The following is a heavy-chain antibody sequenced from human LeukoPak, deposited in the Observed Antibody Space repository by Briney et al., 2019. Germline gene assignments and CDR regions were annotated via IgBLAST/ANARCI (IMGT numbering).Heavy chain of an antibody. CDR2: INHSGST. CDR3: ARLLGYSYAHDAFDI. D-gene: IGHD5-18*01. V-gene: IGHV4-34*01. Sequence: PSETLSLTCAVYGGSFSGYYWSWIRQPPGKGLEWIGEINHSGSTNYNPSLKSRVTISVDTSKNQFSPKLSSVTAADTAVYYCARLLGYSYAHDAFDIWGQGTMVTVSS. J-gene: IGHJ3*02. CDR1: GGSFSGYY.